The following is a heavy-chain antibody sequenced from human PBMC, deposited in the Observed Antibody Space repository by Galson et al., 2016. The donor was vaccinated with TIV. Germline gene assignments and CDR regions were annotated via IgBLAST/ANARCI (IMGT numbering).Heavy chain of an antibody. V-gene: IGHV1-3*01. CDR3: ARGGPDGNFWCNYYPHDMDI. CDR1: GYTLTSYT. D-gene: IGHD3-3*01. J-gene: IGHJ6*02. CDR2: INAANGNI. Sequence: SVKVSCKASGYTLTSYTIHWVRQAPGQRLQWMGWINAANGNIKYSQNFQGGVTFTIDTSANTAYMALSSLRSADSAVYYCARGGPDGNFWCNYYPHDMDIWGQGTTVSVSS.